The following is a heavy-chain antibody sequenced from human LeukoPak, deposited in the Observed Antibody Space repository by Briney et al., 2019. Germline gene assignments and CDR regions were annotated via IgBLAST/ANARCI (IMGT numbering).Heavy chain of an antibody. D-gene: IGHD3-10*01. Sequence: PSETLSLTCIVTGGSISNYYWSWIRQPPGKGLEGIGYIYYSGSTNYNPSLKSRVTISVDTSKNQFSLKLNSVTAADTAVYYCARAWFGELLPSSYYYYYMDVWGKGTTVTISS. J-gene: IGHJ6*03. V-gene: IGHV4-59*01. CDR3: ARAWFGELLPSSYYYYYMDV. CDR2: IYYSGST. CDR1: GGSISNYY.